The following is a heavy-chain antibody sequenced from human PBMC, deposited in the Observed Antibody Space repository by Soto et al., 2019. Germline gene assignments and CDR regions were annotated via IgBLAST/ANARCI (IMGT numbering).Heavy chain of an antibody. V-gene: IGHV1-69*13. CDR3: ATPTAGYSSGWFGY. CDR2: IIPIFGTA. D-gene: IGHD6-19*01. J-gene: IGHJ4*02. CDR1: GGTFSSYA. Sequence: GASVKVSCKASGGTFSSYAISWVRQAPGQGLEWMGGIIPIFGTANYAQKFQGRVTITADESTSTAYMELSSLRSEDTAVYYCATPTAGYSSGWFGYWGQGTLVTVSS.